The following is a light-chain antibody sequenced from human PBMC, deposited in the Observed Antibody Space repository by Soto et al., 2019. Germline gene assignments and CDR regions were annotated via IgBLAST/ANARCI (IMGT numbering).Light chain of an antibody. CDR2: DAS. V-gene: IGKV3-11*01. CDR3: RQRSNGPAFT. Sequence: VLTQSPATLSLSPGERATLSCRASQSVSSHLAWYQQQPGQAPQLLIYDASNRATSIPGRYSGSGSVTEFSLTISSLVPEDFAVYYCRQRSNGPAFTFGQGTKLEIK. J-gene: IGKJ2*01. CDR1: QSVSSH.